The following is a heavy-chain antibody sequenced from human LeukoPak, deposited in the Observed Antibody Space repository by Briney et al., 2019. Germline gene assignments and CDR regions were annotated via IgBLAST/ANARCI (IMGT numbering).Heavy chain of an antibody. CDR2: VSVSGGTT. J-gene: IGHJ4*02. Sequence: GGSLRLSCVASGFTFSTYAMSWVRQAPGKGLEWVSSVSVSGGTTYYADSVKGRFTISRDNSKDTLYLQMNSLRAEDTAVYYCSKDLGHCSTTSCFFDYWGQGTLVTVSS. D-gene: IGHD2-2*01. V-gene: IGHV3-23*01. CDR1: GFTFSTYA. CDR3: SKDLGHCSTTSCFFDY.